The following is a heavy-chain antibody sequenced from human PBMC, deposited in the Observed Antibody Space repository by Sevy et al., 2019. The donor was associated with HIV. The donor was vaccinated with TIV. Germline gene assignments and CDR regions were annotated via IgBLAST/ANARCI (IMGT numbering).Heavy chain of an antibody. V-gene: IGHV6-1*01. CDR1: GDSVSSNSAA. Sequence: QSQTLSLTCAISGDSVSSNSAAWNWIRQSPSRGLEWLGRTYYRSKWYNDYAVSVKSRITINPDTSRNQFSLQLNSVTPEDTAVYYCARATLRFFRNSFYYYYSMDVWGQGTTVTVSS. J-gene: IGHJ6*02. CDR2: TYYRSKWYN. D-gene: IGHD3-3*01. CDR3: ARATLRFFRNSFYYYYSMDV.